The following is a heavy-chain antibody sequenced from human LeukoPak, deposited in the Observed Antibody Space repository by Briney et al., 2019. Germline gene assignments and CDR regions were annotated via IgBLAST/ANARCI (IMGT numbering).Heavy chain of an antibody. D-gene: IGHD3-3*01. CDR2: ISAYNGRT. Sequence: APVKVSCKASGYTFINHGISWVRQAPGQGLEWVGWISAYNGRTEYAPNLQDRVTMTTDTSTTTAYMELRSLTFDDTAVYYCGRWSPNPNDSWGQGTLVTVSS. CDR1: GYTFINHG. J-gene: IGHJ5*01. CDR3: GRWSPNPNDS. V-gene: IGHV1-18*01.